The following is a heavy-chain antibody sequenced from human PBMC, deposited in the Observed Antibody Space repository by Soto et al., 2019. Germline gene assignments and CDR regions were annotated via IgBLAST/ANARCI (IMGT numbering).Heavy chain of an antibody. CDR1: GGSISSSNW. CDR2: IYHSGGT. V-gene: IGHV4-4*02. D-gene: IGHD6-13*01. J-gene: IGHJ4*02. CDR3: ARDLGEQQLVLDY. Sequence: SETLSLTCAVSGGSISSSNWWSWVRQPPGKGLEWIGEIYHSGGTNYNPSLKSRVTISVDKSKNQFSLKLSSVTAADTAVYYCARDLGEQQLVLDYWGQGTLVTVSS.